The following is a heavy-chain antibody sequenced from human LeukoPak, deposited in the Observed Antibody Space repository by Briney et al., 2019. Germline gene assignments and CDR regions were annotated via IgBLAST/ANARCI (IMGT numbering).Heavy chain of an antibody. CDR1: GFTFSDYY. V-gene: IGHV3-11*04. CDR2: ISSSGSTI. Sequence: GGSLRLSCAASGFTFSDYYMSWIRQAPGKGLEWVSYISSSGSTIYYADSVKGRLSISRDNAKNSLYLQMNSLRAEDTAVYYCARDLRETTVVTSNWFDPWGQGTLVTVSS. D-gene: IGHD4-23*01. CDR3: ARDLRETTVVTSNWFDP. J-gene: IGHJ5*02.